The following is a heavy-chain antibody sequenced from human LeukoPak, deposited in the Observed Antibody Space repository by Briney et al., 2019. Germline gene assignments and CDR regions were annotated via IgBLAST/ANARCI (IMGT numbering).Heavy chain of an antibody. Sequence: SETLSLTCTVSGGSISSSSYYWGWIRQPPGKGLEWIGSIYYSGSTYYNPSLKSRVTISVDTSKNQFSLKLSSVTAADTAVYYSARDVGAGYYDSSGYYGDHFDYWGQGTLVTVSS. J-gene: IGHJ4*02. CDR1: GGSISSSSYY. CDR3: ARDVGAGYYDSSGYYGDHFDY. D-gene: IGHD3-22*01. V-gene: IGHV4-39*07. CDR2: IYYSGST.